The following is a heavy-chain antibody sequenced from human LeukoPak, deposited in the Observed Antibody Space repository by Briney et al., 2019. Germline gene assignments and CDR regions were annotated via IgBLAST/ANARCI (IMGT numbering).Heavy chain of an antibody. CDR2: IYHSGST. CDR1: GGSISSYY. V-gene: IGHV4-59*01. Sequence: SETLSLTCTVSGGSISSYYWNWIRQPPGKRLEWIGYIYHSGSTNYNPSLKSRVTVSVDTSKNQFSLKLSSVTAADTAVYYCARETCSGGTCYLLDYWGQGTLVTVSS. D-gene: IGHD2-15*01. CDR3: ARETCSGGTCYLLDY. J-gene: IGHJ4*02.